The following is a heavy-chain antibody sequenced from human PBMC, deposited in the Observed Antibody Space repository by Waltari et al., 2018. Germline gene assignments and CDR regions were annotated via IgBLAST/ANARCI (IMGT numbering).Heavy chain of an antibody. CDR3: ARGAAAPPLLPFDY. J-gene: IGHJ4*02. V-gene: IGHV1-69*13. Sequence: QVQLVQSGAEVKKPGSSVKVSCKASGGTFSSYAISWVRQAPGQGLEWMGGIIPIWGTANYAQKFQGRVTLTADDSTSTAYMELSSLRSEDTAVYYCARGAAAPPLLPFDYWGQGTLVTVSS. CDR2: IIPIWGTA. D-gene: IGHD6-13*01. CDR1: GGTFSSYA.